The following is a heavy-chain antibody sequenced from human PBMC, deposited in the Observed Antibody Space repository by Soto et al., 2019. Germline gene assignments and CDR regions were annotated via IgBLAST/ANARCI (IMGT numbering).Heavy chain of an antibody. Sequence: PSETLSLTCTVSGGSISSYWSWIRQPPGKGLEYIGYIYYSGSSNKNPSLKSRVTISADMSKNQFSLKLSSVTAADTAVYYCARGDGLYGGNSPPFDYWGQGTLVTV. D-gene: IGHD4-17*01. CDR1: GGSISSY. V-gene: IGHV4-59*01. CDR2: IYYSGSS. J-gene: IGHJ4*02. CDR3: ARGDGLYGGNSPPFDY.